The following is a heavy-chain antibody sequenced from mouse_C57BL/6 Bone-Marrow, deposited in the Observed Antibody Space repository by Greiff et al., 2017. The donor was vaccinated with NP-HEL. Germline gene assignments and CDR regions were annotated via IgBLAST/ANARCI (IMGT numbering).Heavy chain of an antibody. J-gene: IGHJ2*01. CDR2: ISDGGSYT. D-gene: IGHD1-1*01. CDR1: GFTFSSYA. Sequence: EVMLVESGGGLVKPGGSLKLSCAASGFTFSSYAMSWVRQTPEKRLEWVATISDGGSYTYYPDNVKGRFTISRDNAKNNLYLQMSHLKSEDTAMYYCAREGSYGFDYWGQGTTLTVSS. V-gene: IGHV5-4*01. CDR3: AREGSYGFDY.